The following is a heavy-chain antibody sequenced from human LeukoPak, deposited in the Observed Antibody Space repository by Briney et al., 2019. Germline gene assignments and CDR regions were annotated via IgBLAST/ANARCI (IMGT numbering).Heavy chain of an antibody. D-gene: IGHD3-22*01. CDR1: GFTFSSYE. CDR3: ARSPDYYDSSEDY. Sequence: GGSLRLSCAASGFTFSSYEMNWVRQAPRKGLEWVSYISSSGSTIYYADSVKGRFTISRDNAKNSLYLQMNSLRAEDTAVYYCARSPDYYDSSEDYWGQGTLVTVSS. J-gene: IGHJ4*02. V-gene: IGHV3-48*03. CDR2: ISSSGSTI.